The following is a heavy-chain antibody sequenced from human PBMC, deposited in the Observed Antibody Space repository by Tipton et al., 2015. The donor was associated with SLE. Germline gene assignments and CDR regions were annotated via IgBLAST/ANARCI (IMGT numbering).Heavy chain of an antibody. J-gene: IGHJ4*02. Sequence: LRLSCTVSGASISSGSYYWTWIRQPAGKGLEWIGYIYTSGSTNYNPSPKSRVTISVDTSKNQFSLKLSSVTAADTAVYYCARGNYYGSGWHFDYWGQGTLVTVSS. V-gene: IGHV4-61*09. CDR1: GASISSGSYY. CDR2: IYTSGST. D-gene: IGHD3-10*01. CDR3: ARGNYYGSGWHFDY.